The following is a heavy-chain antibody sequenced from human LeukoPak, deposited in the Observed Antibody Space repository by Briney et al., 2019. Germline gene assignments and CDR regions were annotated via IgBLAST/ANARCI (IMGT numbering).Heavy chain of an antibody. Sequence: GGSLRLSCAASGFTFSSYDMHWVRQATGKGLEWVSAIGTAGDTYYPGSVKGRFTISRENAKNSLYLQMNSLRAGDTAVYYCARGTYDSSGYPTDDAFDIWGQGKMVTVSS. J-gene: IGHJ3*02. V-gene: IGHV3-13*04. CDR1: GFTFSSYD. CDR3: ARGTYDSSGYPTDDAFDI. CDR2: IGTAGDT. D-gene: IGHD3-22*01.